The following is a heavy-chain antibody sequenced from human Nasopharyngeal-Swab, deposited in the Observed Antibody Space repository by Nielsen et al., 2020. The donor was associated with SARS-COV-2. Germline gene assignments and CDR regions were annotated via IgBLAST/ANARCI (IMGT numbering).Heavy chain of an antibody. V-gene: IGHV4-59*01. CDR1: GGPFSGYY. J-gene: IGHJ6*03. Sequence: SETLSLTCAIYGGPFSGYYWSWIRQPPGKGLEWIGYIYYSGSTNYNPSLKSRVTISVDTSKNQFSLKLSSVTAADTAVYYCARTIGASRGYSYGSYYYMDVWGKGTTVTVSS. D-gene: IGHD5-18*01. CDR3: ARTIGASRGYSYGSYYYMDV. CDR2: IYYSGST.